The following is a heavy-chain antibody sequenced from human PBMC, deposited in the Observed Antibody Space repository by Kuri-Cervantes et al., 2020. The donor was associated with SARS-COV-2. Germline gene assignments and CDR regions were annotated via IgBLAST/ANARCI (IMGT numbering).Heavy chain of an antibody. D-gene: IGHD3-3*02. V-gene: IGHV3-30*02. J-gene: IGHJ3*02. CDR3: ARAGSTPAFLEWLSPDAFDI. CDR1: GFTFSSYG. Sequence: GESLKISCAASGFTFSSYGMHWVRQAPGKGLEWVAFIRYDGSNKYYADSVKGRFTISRDNSKNTLYLQMNSLRAEDTAVYYCARAGSTPAFLEWLSPDAFDIWGQGTMVTVSS. CDR2: IRYDGSNK.